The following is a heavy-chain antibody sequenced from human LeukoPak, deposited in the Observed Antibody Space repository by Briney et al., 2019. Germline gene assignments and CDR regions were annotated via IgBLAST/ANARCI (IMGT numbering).Heavy chain of an antibody. Sequence: PETLSLTCTVSGGSISSYYWSWIRQPPGKGLEWFGYIYYSGSTNYNPSLKSRVTISVDTSKNQFPLKLSSVTAADTAVYYCARDCSSTSCSNWFDPWGQGTLVTVSS. CDR3: ARDCSSTSCSNWFDP. D-gene: IGHD2-2*01. CDR2: IYYSGST. J-gene: IGHJ5*02. V-gene: IGHV4-59*01. CDR1: GGSISSYY.